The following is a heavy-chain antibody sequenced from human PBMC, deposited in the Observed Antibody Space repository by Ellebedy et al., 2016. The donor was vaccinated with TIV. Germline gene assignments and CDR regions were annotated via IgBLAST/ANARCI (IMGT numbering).Heavy chain of an antibody. CDR2: ISSTGYYI. V-gene: IGHV3-21*01. J-gene: IGHJ4*02. D-gene: IGHD1-1*01. Sequence: GESLKISCAASGFTFTSYSMNWVRQAPGKGLEWVSSISSTGYYIYYADSVKGRFTISRDDARNSLYLQMNRLRDEDTAVYYCARDGNQLDYWGQGTLVIVSS. CDR1: GFTFTSYS. CDR3: ARDGNQLDY.